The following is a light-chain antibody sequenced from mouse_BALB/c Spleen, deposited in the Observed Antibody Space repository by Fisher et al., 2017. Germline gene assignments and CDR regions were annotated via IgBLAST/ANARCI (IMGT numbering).Light chain of an antibody. V-gene: IGKV4-79*01. CDR3: QQWSSNPPIT. CDR2: SIS. CDR1: SSVSSSY. Sequence: IVITQTTAIMSASPGERVTMTCSASSSVSSSYLYWYQQKSGSSPKLWIYSISNLASGVPARFSGSGSGTSYSLTINSMEAEDAATYYCQQWSSNPPITFGAGTKLELK. J-gene: IGKJ5*01.